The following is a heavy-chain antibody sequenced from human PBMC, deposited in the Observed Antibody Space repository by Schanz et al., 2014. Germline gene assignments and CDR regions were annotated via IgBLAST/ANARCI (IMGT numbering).Heavy chain of an antibody. D-gene: IGHD4-4*01. J-gene: IGHJ6*02. CDR2: IYHSGNT. Sequence: QVQLQESGPGLVKPSETLSLTCTVSGYSISSGYYWDWIRQPPGKGLEWIGVIYHSGNTYYNPSLKSRVTISADTPKTQSSRKLSSVTAADTAVYYCARDLHRMDVWGQGTTVTVSS. CDR1: GYSISSGYY. CDR3: ARDLHRMDV. V-gene: IGHV4-38-2*02.